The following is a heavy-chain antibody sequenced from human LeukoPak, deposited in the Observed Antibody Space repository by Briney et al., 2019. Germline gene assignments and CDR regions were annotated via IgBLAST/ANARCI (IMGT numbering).Heavy chain of an antibody. J-gene: IGHJ6*03. Sequence: SVKVSCKASGGTFSSYAISWVRQAPGQGLEWMGGIIPIFGTANYAQKFQGRVTITTDESKSTAYMELSSLRSEDTAVYYCASRGSLSRYCTNGVCQPYYYYYYMDVWGKGTTVTVSS. D-gene: IGHD2-8*01. CDR3: ASRGSLSRYCTNGVCQPYYYYYYMDV. CDR2: IIPIFGTA. CDR1: GGTFSSYA. V-gene: IGHV1-69*05.